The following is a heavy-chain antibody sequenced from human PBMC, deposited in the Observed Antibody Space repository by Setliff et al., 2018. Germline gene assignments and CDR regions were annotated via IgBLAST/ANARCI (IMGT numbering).Heavy chain of an antibody. D-gene: IGHD2-8*02. CDR3: ARYNVLATAHDF. V-gene: IGHV1-18*01. CDR1: GYSFGNYG. J-gene: IGHJ4*02. Sequence: ASVKVSCKASGYSFGNYGMSWVRQAPGLGLEWMGTINPSSGRTSYAQNLQGRVTMTIDTSTSTAYMELRSLRSDDTAVYYCARYNVLATAHDFWGRGTLVTVSS. CDR2: INPSSGRT.